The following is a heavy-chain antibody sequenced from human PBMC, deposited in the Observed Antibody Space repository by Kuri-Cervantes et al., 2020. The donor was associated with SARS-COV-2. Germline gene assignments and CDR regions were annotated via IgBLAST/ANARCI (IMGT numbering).Heavy chain of an antibody. Sequence: GESLKISCAASGFTFSSYSMNWVRQAPGKGLEWVSYISSSSSTIYYADSVKGRFNISRDNAKNTLYLQMNRLSAEDTAVYYCARDLFGGGGYYYGMDVWVQGTTVTVSS. CDR1: GFTFSSYS. CDR3: ARDLFGGGGYYYGMDV. V-gene: IGHV3-48*01. CDR2: ISSSSSTI. J-gene: IGHJ6*02. D-gene: IGHD4-23*01.